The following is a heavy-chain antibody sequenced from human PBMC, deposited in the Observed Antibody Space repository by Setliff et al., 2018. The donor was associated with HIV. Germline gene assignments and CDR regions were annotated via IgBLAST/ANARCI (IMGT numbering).Heavy chain of an antibody. Sequence: ASVKVSCKASGYTFTSYAMHWVRQAPGQRLEWMGWIHAGHSYTKYSQKFQGRVTFTRDTSASAAYMDLSSLRSEDTAVYYCATILGIPPLYYFDYWGQGTRVTVS. J-gene: IGHJ4*02. CDR1: GYTFTSYA. V-gene: IGHV1-3*01. D-gene: IGHD2-15*01. CDR2: IHAGHSYT. CDR3: ATILGIPPLYYFDY.